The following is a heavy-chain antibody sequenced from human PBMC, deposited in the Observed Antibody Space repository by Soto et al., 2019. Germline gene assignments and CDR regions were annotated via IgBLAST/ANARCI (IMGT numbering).Heavy chain of an antibody. Sequence: QVQLVQSGAEVKKPGASVKVSCKASGYTFTTHGISWVRKAPGQGLEWMGWVSGDNGHTNYAQSLQGRVTMTTDTSTNTAYIELRSLRSDDTAVYYCARDLGYCRSGTCYREWFDPWGQGTLVTVSS. V-gene: IGHV1-18*01. CDR2: VSGDNGHT. D-gene: IGHD2-15*01. CDR3: ARDLGYCRSGTCYREWFDP. CDR1: GYTFTTHG. J-gene: IGHJ5*02.